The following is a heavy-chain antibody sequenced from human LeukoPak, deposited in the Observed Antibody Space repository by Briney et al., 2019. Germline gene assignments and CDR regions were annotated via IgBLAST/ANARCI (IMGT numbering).Heavy chain of an antibody. Sequence: PGGSLRLSCAASGFTFSSYEMNWVRQAPGKGLEWVSYISSSGSTIYYADSVKGRFTISRDNAKNSLYLQMNSLRAEDTAVYYCARARIWVNWFDPWGQGTLVTVSP. V-gene: IGHV3-48*03. CDR1: GFTFSSYE. D-gene: IGHD2/OR15-2a*01. J-gene: IGHJ5*02. CDR3: ARARIWVNWFDP. CDR2: ISSSGSTI.